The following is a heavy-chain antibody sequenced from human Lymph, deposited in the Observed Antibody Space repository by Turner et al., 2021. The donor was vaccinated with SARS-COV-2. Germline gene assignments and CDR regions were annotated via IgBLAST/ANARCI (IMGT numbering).Heavy chain of an antibody. V-gene: IGHV3-30*18. J-gene: IGHJ4*02. CDR1: GFTFSGYG. CDR2: ISYDGSNK. CDR3: AKQGGGRYCSGGSCYRGYFDY. D-gene: IGHD2-15*01. Sequence: QVQLVESGGGLVQPGRSLRLSCAASGFTFSGYGMYWVRQAPGKGLEWVAVISYDGSNKYCADSVKGRFTISRDNSKNTLYMQMNSLRAEDTAVYYCAKQGGGRYCSGGSCYRGYFDYWGQGTLVTVSS.